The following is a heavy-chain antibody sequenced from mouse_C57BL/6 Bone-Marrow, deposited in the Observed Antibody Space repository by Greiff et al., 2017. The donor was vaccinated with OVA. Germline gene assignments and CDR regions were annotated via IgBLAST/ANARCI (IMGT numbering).Heavy chain of an antibody. J-gene: IGHJ3*01. CDR1: GYTFTSYW. D-gene: IGHD2-3*01. CDR3: ARSSYSGYYGCAH. Sequence: QVQLQQPGAELVKPGASVKMSCKASGYTFTSYWITWVKQRPGQGLEWIGDIYPGSGSTNYNEKFKSKATLTVDTSSSTASLQLSSLTSTDAAVYYGARSSYSGYYGCAHWGQGPLVTVSA. V-gene: IGHV1-55*01. CDR2: IYPGSGST.